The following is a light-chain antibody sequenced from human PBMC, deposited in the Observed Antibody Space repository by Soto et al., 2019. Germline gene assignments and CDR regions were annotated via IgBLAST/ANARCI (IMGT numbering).Light chain of an antibody. CDR1: HRLNTY. Sequence: ALRMTQSPSSLSASIGDRVTFTCRASHRLNTYLAWYQQKPGKAPKLLIYGASTLQSGVPSRFSGSGSGTDFTLVISRLQPEDFATYYCQQYFSYPYTFGQGTKLEIK. J-gene: IGKJ2*01. V-gene: IGKV1-8*01. CDR2: GAS. CDR3: QQYFSYPYT.